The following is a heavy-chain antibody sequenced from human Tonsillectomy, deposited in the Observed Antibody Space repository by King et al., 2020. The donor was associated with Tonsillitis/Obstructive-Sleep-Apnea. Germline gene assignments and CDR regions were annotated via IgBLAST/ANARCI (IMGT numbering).Heavy chain of an antibody. D-gene: IGHD2-15*01. CDR3: ARARGGDIGYWVSEFDP. J-gene: IGHJ5*02. V-gene: IGHV4-31*03. CDR1: GGSISSGGYY. Sequence: QLQESGPGLVKPSQTLSLTCTVSGGSISSGGYYWSWIRQHPGKGLEWIGDIYYSGSTYYNQSLKSRVTISVDTSKNQFSLKLSSVTAADTAVDYCARARGGDIGYWVSEFDPWGQGTLVTVSA. CDR2: IYYSGST.